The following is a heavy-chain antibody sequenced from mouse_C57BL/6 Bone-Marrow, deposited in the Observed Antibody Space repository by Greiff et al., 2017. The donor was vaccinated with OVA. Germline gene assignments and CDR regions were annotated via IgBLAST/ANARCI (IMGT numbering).Heavy chain of an antibody. D-gene: IGHD2-4*01. CDR1: GYTFTSYG. V-gene: IGHV1-81*01. Sequence: VKLQESGAELARPGASVKLSCKASGYTFTSYGISWVKQRTGQGLEWIGEIYPRSGNTYYNEKFKGKATQTADKSSSTAYMELRSLTSEDSAVYFCARGFYYDYSLFDYWGQGTTLTVSS. CDR3: ARGFYYDYSLFDY. CDR2: IYPRSGNT. J-gene: IGHJ2*01.